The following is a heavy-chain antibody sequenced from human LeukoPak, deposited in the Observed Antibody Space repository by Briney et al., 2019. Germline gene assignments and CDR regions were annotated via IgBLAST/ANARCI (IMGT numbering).Heavy chain of an antibody. CDR2: MNPNSGNT. V-gene: IGHV1-8*01. J-gene: IGHJ4*02. CDR3: ARDGYSYGQLTFDY. Sequence: ASVKVSCKASGYTFTSYDINWVRQATGQGLEWMGWMNPNSGNTGYAQKFQGRVTMTRNTSISTAYMELSSLRAEDTAVYYCARDGYSYGQLTFDYWGQGTLVTVSS. CDR1: GYTFTSYD. D-gene: IGHD5-18*01.